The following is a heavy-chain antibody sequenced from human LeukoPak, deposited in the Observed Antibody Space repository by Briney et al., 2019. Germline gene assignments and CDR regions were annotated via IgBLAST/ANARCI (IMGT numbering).Heavy chain of an antibody. CDR3: ASRDSGSWYDY. CDR2: IYNGGST. J-gene: IGHJ4*02. V-gene: IGHV3-53*01. CDR1: GFTVSSKY. Sequence: GGSLRLSCAASGFTVSSKYMSWVRQAPGKGLEWVSVIYNGGSTSYADSVKGRFTISRDNAKNTVYLQVNSLRAEDTALYYCASRDSGSWYDYWGQGTLVTVSS. D-gene: IGHD6-13*01.